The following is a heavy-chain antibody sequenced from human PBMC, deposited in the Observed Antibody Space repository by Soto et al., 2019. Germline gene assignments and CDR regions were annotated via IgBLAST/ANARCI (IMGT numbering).Heavy chain of an antibody. V-gene: IGHV4-59*08. CDR2: IYYSGST. Sequence: SETLSLTCTVSGGSISSYYWSWIRQPPGKGLEWIGYIYYSGSTNYNPSPKSRVTISVDTSKNQFSLKLSSVTAADTAVYYCARAPPGDDYGDYTHYFDYWGQGTLVTVSS. CDR1: GGSISSYY. J-gene: IGHJ4*02. D-gene: IGHD4-17*01. CDR3: ARAPPGDDYGDYTHYFDY.